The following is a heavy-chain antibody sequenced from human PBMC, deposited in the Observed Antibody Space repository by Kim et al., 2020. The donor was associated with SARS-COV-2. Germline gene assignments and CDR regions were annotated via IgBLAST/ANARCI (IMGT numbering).Heavy chain of an antibody. CDR1: GFTFSSYG. Sequence: GGSLRLSCAASGFTFSSYGMHWVRQAPGKGLEWVAVIWYDGSNKYYADSVKGRFTISRDNSKNTLYLQMNSLRAEDTAVYYCARDHRTVPRRGGLDYWGQGTLVTVSS. D-gene: IGHD4-17*01. J-gene: IGHJ4*02. CDR3: ARDHRTVPRRGGLDY. V-gene: IGHV3-33*01. CDR2: IWYDGSNK.